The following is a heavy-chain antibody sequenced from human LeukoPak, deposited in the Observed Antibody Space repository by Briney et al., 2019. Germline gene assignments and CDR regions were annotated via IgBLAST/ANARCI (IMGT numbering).Heavy chain of an antibody. CDR2: VSGSAGRT. Sequence: GGSLRLSCAASGLTFSSFAMTWVRQAPGKGLEWVSTVSGSAGRTDYADFVKGRFTISRDNLKNTLYLQMNGLRAEDTAVYYCAKNRGHCVDGVCHNYYYMDVWGRGTTVTVSS. D-gene: IGHD2-8*02. CDR1: GLTFSSFA. J-gene: IGHJ6*03. V-gene: IGHV3-23*01. CDR3: AKNRGHCVDGVCHNYYYMDV.